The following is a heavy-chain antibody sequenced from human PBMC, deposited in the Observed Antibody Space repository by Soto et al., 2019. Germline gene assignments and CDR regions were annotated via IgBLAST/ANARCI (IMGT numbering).Heavy chain of an antibody. CDR1: GGSFSGYY. CDR3: ARASSSYDSSTHAHPETVFDY. CDR2: INHSGST. V-gene: IGHV4-34*01. Sequence: QVQLQQWGAGLLKPSETLSLTCAVYGGSFSGYYWSWIRQPPGKGLEWIGEINHSGSTNYNPSLKSRVTISVDTSKTQFSLKLSSVTAADTAVYYCARASSSYDSSTHAHPETVFDYWGQGTLVTVSS. J-gene: IGHJ4*02. D-gene: IGHD3-22*01.